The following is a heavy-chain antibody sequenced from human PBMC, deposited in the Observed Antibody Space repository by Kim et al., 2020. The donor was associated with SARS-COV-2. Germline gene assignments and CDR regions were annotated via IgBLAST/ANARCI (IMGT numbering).Heavy chain of an antibody. J-gene: IGHJ1*01. Sequence: SETLSLTCAVYGGSFSGYYWSWIRQPPGKGLEWIGEINHSGSTNYNPSLKSRVTISVDTSKNQFSLKLNSVTAADTAVYYCARGGRRLTRGGMVVNWGEG. V-gene: IGHV4-34*01. D-gene: IGHD3-3*01. CDR1: GGSFSGYY. CDR2: INHSGST. CDR3: ARGGRRLTRGGMVVN.